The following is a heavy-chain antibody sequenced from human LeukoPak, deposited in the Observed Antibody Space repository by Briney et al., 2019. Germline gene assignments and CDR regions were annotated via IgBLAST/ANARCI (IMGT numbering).Heavy chain of an antibody. J-gene: IGHJ4*02. CDR3: ARSSGHSYGDFDY. CDR1: GVSITSNY. D-gene: IGHD5-18*01. CDR2: THHSGST. V-gene: IGHV4-59*01. Sequence: SETLSLTCSVSGVSITSNYWSRIRQPPGKGLEWIGYTHHSGSTSYNPSLKSRITISLDTSNNQFSLKLSSVTAADTAVYYCARSSGHSYGDFDYWGQGTLVTVSS.